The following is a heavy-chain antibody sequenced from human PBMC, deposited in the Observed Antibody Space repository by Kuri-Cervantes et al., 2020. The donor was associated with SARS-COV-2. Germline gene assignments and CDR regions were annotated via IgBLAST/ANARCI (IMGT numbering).Heavy chain of an antibody. V-gene: IGHV4-59*01. CDR1: GGSISSYY. D-gene: IGHD2-2*01. J-gene: IGHJ5*02. CDR2: IYYSGST. CDR3: ARLGRYCSSTSCYPNWFDP. Sequence: SETLSLTCTVSGGSISSYYWSWIRQPPGKGLEWIGYIYYSGSTNYNPSLKSRVTISVDTSKNQFSLQLSSVTAADTAVYYCARLGRYCSSTSCYPNWFDPWGQGTLVTVSS.